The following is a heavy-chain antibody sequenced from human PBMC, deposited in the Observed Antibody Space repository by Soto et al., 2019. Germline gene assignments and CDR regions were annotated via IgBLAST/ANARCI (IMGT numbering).Heavy chain of an antibody. J-gene: IGHJ6*02. CDR2: VHDRETA. CDR1: GGSVSSHDYD. V-gene: IGHV4-31*03. CDR3: ARRKSLDV. Sequence: HVQLQESGPGLLRPSQTLSLTCSVSGGSVSSHDYDWTWVRQRPGKGLEWIGFVHDRETADYNPSLKSRVSISVVTFKNKFSLRLSSVTAADSAVYYCARRKSLDVWGQGITVIVSS.